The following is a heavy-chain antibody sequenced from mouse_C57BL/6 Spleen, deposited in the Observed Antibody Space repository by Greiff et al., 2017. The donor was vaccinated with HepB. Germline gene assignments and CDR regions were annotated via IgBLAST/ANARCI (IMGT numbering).Heavy chain of an antibody. CDR1: GFTFSDYG. CDR2: ISSGSSTI. CDR3: ARPITTVVATPFDY. J-gene: IGHJ2*01. Sequence: EVKLVESGGGLVKPGGSLKLSCAASGFTFSDYGMHWVRQAPEKGLEWVAYISSGSSTIYYADTVKGRFTISRDNAKNTLFLQMTSLRSEDTAMYYCARPITTVVATPFDYWGQGTTLTVSS. D-gene: IGHD1-1*01. V-gene: IGHV5-17*01.